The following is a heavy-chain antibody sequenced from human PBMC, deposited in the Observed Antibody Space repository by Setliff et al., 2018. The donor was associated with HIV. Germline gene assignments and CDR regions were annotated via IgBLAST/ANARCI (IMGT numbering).Heavy chain of an antibody. CDR1: RDSINGHW. D-gene: IGHD3-22*01. CDR3: ARGVDYYTDHVDI. V-gene: IGHV4-59*08. CDR2: IHYSGIT. J-gene: IGHJ4*02. Sequence: SETLSLTCTVSRDSINGHWWSWIRQPPGKGLEWTGSIHYSGITHYNPSLKSRLTLSRDTSKNQISLRLTSTTVADTAVYYCARGVDYYTDHVDIWGQGALVTVS.